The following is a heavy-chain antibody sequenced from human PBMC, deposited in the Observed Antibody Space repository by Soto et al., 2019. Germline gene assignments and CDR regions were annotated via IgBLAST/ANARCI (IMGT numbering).Heavy chain of an antibody. V-gene: IGHV4-30-4*01. CDR3: AVEMATIGNWFDP. CDR1: GGSISSGDYY. D-gene: IGHD5-12*01. CDR2: IYYSGST. J-gene: IGHJ5*02. Sequence: SETLSLTCTVSGGSISSGDYYWSWIRQPPGKGLEWIGYIYYSGSTYYNPSLKSRVTISVDTSKNQFSLKLSSVAAADTAVYYCAVEMATIGNWFDPWGQGTLVTVSS.